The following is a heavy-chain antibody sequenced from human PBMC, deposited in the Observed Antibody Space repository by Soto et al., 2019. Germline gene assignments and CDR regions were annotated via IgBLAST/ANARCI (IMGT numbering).Heavy chain of an antibody. Sequence: QVQLVQSGAEVKKPGASVMVSCKASGYTFTSYDINWVRQATGQGLEWMGWMNPNSNNTGYAQKFQGRVTMTRNTSISTAYMELSSLRSEDTAVYYCARGRDPRYYMDVWGKGTTVTVSS. J-gene: IGHJ6*03. CDR3: ARGRDPRYYMDV. D-gene: IGHD1-20*01. V-gene: IGHV1-8*01. CDR1: GYTFTSYD. CDR2: MNPNSNNT.